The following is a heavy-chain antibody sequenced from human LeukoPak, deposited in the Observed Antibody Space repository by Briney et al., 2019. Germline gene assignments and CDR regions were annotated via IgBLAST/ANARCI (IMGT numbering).Heavy chain of an antibody. Sequence: GGSLRLSCAAYGFTFSTYWMTWVRQAPGKGLEWVANIKEDGSEKYYVDSVRGRFTISRDNAKYSLYPHMNSLRAEDTAVYYCARVHHSSSWGTDDCWGQGTLVTVSS. J-gene: IGHJ4*02. V-gene: IGHV3-7*01. D-gene: IGHD6-13*01. CDR1: GFTFSTYW. CDR2: IKEDGSEK. CDR3: ARVHHSSSWGTDDC.